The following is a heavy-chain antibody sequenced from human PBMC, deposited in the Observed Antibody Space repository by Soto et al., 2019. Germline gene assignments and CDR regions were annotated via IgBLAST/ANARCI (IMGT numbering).Heavy chain of an antibody. CDR1: GFSLTTRDVG. J-gene: IGHJ4*02. CDR2: IYWDDDE. D-gene: IGHD2-21*02. V-gene: IGHV2-5*02. Sequence: QITLEESGPTLVKPTQTLPLTCAFSGFSLTTRDVGVGWIRQPPGKALEWLALIYWDDDERYSPSLKSRLTITKDTSKNQVVLTMTNMDPLDTATYYCVRASGGGNSAYFDYWGQGTLVTVSS. CDR3: VRASGGGNSAYFDY.